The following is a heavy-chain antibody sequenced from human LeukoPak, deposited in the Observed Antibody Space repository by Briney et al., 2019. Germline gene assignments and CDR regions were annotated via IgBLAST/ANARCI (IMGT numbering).Heavy chain of an antibody. Sequence: GGSLRLSCAASGFTFSSYAMHWVRQAPGKGLEYVSAISSNGGSTYYANSVKGRFTISRDNSKNTVYLQMGSLRAEDTAVYYCARGARYYDSSGYPMGGYWGQGTLVTVSS. J-gene: IGHJ4*02. D-gene: IGHD3-22*01. CDR3: ARGARYYDSSGYPMGGY. CDR2: ISSNGGST. V-gene: IGHV3-64*01. CDR1: GFTFSSYA.